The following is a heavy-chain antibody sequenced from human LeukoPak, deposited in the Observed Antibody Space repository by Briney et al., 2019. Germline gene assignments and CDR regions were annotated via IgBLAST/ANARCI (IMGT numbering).Heavy chain of an antibody. Sequence: SETLCLTCTVSGASISNYYLSWIRQPAGKGLEWIGRIYTSGSTSYNPSLKSRVTMSVDTSKNQFSLQPNSVTAADTAAYYCAREQESQQYGDSWSFDYWGHGTLVTVSS. CDR1: GASISNYY. CDR3: AREQESQQYGDSWSFDY. J-gene: IGHJ4*01. V-gene: IGHV4-4*07. D-gene: IGHD6-13*01. CDR2: IYTSGST.